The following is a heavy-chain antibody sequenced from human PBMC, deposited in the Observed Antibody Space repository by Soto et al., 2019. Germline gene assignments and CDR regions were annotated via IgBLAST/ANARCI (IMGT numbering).Heavy chain of an antibody. V-gene: IGHV2-5*02. Sequence: QITLKESGPTLVTPTQTLTLTCTISGFSLSTPGVGVGWIRHPPGKALESLALIYWDDDKWYSPSLKSRPTITRDTSKNQVALTTTNMDPVDPATYYCAHRPLPYRYYFDYWGQGTLVTVSS. CDR1: GFSLSTPGVG. CDR2: IYWDDDK. J-gene: IGHJ4*02. CDR3: AHRPLPYRYYFDY. D-gene: IGHD4-4*01.